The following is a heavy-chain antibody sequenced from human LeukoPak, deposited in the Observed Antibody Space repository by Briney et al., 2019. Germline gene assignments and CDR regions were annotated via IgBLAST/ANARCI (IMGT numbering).Heavy chain of an antibody. V-gene: IGHV3-20*04. D-gene: IGHD6-13*01. J-gene: IGHJ4*02. Sequence: PGGSLRLSCAASGFTFDDYGMSWVRQAPGKGLEWVSGINWNGGSTGYADSVKGRFTISRDNAKNSLYLQMNSLRAEYTALYYCARGTLIAAATDFDYWGQGTLVTVSS. CDR1: GFTFDDYG. CDR3: ARGTLIAAATDFDY. CDR2: INWNGGST.